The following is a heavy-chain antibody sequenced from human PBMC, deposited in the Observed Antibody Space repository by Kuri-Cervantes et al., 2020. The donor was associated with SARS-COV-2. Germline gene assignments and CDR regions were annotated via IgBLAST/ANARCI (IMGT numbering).Heavy chain of an antibody. CDR2: INPNSGGT. D-gene: IGHD6-13*01. V-gene: IGHV1-2*02. CDR1: GGTFSSYA. CDR3: AREQPDATFFDY. J-gene: IGHJ4*02. Sequence: ASVKVSCKASGGTFSSYAISWVRQAPGQGLEWMGWINPNSGGTNYAQKFQGRVTMTRDTSISTAYMELSRLRSDDTAVYYCAREQPDATFFDYWGQGTLVTVSS.